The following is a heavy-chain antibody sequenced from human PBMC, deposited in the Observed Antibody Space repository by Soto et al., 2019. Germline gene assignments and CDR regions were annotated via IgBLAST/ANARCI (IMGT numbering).Heavy chain of an antibody. Sequence: GASVKVSCKASGGTFNNYPITWVRQAPGQGLEWMGWISAYNGNTNYAQKLQGRVTMTTDTSTSTAYMELRSLRSDDTAVYYCARDPPVGFDAFDIWGQGTMVTVSS. J-gene: IGHJ3*02. CDR1: GGTFNNYP. V-gene: IGHV1-18*01. CDR2: ISAYNGNT. CDR3: ARDPPVGFDAFDI.